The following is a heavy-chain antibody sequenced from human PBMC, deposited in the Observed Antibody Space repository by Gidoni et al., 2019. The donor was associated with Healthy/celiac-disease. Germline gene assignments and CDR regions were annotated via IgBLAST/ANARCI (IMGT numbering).Heavy chain of an antibody. CDR1: GFTFSNAW. CDR3: TTDEATGPWGLGMDV. D-gene: IGHD3-16*01. V-gene: IGHV3-15*01. CDR2: IKSKTDGGTT. Sequence: EVQLVESGGGLVKPGGSLRLSYTASGFTFSNAWMSWVRQAPGKGLEWVGRIKSKTDGGTTDYAAPVKGRFTISRDDSKNTLYLQMNSLKTEDTAVYYCTTDEATGPWGLGMDVWGQGTTVTVSS. J-gene: IGHJ6*02.